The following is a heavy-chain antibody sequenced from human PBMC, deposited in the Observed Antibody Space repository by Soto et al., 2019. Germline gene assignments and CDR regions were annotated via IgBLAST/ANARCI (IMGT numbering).Heavy chain of an antibody. V-gene: IGHV1-69*13. D-gene: IGHD2-8*01. CDR1: GGTFSSYA. Sequence: ASVKVSCKASGGTFSSYAISWVRQAPVQGLEWMGGIIPIFGTANYAQKFQGRVTITADESTSTAYMELSSLRSEDTAVYYCARSQYCTNGVCYLVDYYYYYYGMDVSG. CDR3: ARSQYCTNGVCYLVDYYYYYYGMDV. CDR2: IIPIFGTA. J-gene: IGHJ6*02.